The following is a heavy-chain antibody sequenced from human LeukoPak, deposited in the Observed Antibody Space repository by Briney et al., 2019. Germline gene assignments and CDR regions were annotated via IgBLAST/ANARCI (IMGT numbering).Heavy chain of an antibody. V-gene: IGHV5-51*01. CDR3: ARRPMYNWNDASFDY. Sequence: GESLKISCEASGYNFDSYWIGWVRQMPGKGLEWMGIIYPGDSDTRYSPSFQGQVTISADKSISTPYLQWGSLKASDTAMYYCARRPMYNWNDASFDYWGQGTLVTVSS. CDR2: IYPGDSDT. D-gene: IGHD1-1*01. CDR1: GYNFDSYW. J-gene: IGHJ4*02.